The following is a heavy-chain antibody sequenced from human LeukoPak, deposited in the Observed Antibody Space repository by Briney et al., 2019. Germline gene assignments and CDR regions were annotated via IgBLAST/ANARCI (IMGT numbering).Heavy chain of an antibody. V-gene: IGHV3-48*03. CDR2: IRFSGDII. CDR3: AKDYSSSSSNGYYYYYYMDV. Sequence: GGSLGLSCAASGFTFSSYEMNWVRQAPGKGLEWVSYIRFSGDIIYYADSVQGRFTISRDNAKNSLYLQMNRLRAEDTAVYYCAKDYSSSSSNGYYYYYYMDVWGKGTTVTVSS. J-gene: IGHJ6*03. CDR1: GFTFSSYE. D-gene: IGHD6-6*01.